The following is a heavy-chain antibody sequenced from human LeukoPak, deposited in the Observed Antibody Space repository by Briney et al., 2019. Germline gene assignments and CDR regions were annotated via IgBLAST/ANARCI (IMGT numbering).Heavy chain of an antibody. CDR1: GFTFSTYA. V-gene: IGHV3-23*01. D-gene: IGHD6-19*01. Sequence: GGSLRLSCAASGFTFSTYAMSWVRQGPGKGLEWVSAIRDSGGSTYYADSVKGRFTISRDNPKNTLYLQMNSLRAEDTAVYYCAKSIVVAGTSAFDMWGRGTMVTVSS. J-gene: IGHJ3*02. CDR3: AKSIVVAGTSAFDM. CDR2: IRDSGGST.